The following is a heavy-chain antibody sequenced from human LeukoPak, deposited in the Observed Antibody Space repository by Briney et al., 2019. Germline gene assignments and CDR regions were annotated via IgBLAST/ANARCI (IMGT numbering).Heavy chain of an antibody. D-gene: IGHD2-15*01. V-gene: IGHV1-69*13. CDR1: GGTFSSYA. CDR2: IIPIFGTA. J-gene: IGHJ6*04. CDR3: ASATLRCSGGSCYEMDV. Sequence: ASVKVSCKASGGTFSSYAISWVRQAPGQGLEWMGGIIPIFGTANYAQKFQGRVTITADESTSTAYMELSSLRSEDTAVYYCASATLRCSGGSCYEMDVWGKGTTVTVSS.